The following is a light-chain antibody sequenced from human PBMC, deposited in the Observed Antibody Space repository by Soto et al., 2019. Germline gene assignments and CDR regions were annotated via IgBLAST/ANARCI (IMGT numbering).Light chain of an antibody. CDR1: QSVRGN. J-gene: IGKJ5*01. CDR2: GAS. CDR3: QQYNNWHFIT. Sequence: EIVMTQSPSTLAVSPGERATLSCRASQSVRGNLAWYQQRPGQSPRLLIYGASSRATGIPARFSGSGSGTEFTLSISSLQYEDFAVYYCQQYNNWHFITFGQGTRLEIK. V-gene: IGKV3-15*01.